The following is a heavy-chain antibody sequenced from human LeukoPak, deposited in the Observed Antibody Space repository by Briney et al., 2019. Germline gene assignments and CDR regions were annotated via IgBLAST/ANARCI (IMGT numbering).Heavy chain of an antibody. CDR2: INPDTGGT. D-gene: IGHD6-19*01. CDR1: GYTFTGYF. J-gene: IGHJ4*02. CDR3: ARGAIVSYTSGWYVNY. Sequence: ASVKVSCKASGYTFTGYFMHWVRQAPGQGLEWMGWINPDTGGTNYAQKFQGRVTMTRDTSNSATYMELNRLRFDDTAVYFCARGAIVSYTSGWYVNYWGQGTLVTVSS. V-gene: IGHV1-2*02.